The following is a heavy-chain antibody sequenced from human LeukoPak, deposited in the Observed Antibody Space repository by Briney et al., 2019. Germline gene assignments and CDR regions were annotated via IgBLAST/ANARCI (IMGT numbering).Heavy chain of an antibody. CDR1: GGSISSGGYY. V-gene: IGHV4-31*03. J-gene: IGHJ4*02. CDR3: ARLVVPAAPFFDY. Sequence: PSETLSLTCTVSGGSISSGGYYWSWIRQHPGKGLEWIGYIYYSGSTYYNPSLKSRVTISVDTSKNQFSLKLSSVTAADTAVYYCARLVVPAAPFFDYWGQGTLVTVSS. CDR2: IYYSGST. D-gene: IGHD2-2*01.